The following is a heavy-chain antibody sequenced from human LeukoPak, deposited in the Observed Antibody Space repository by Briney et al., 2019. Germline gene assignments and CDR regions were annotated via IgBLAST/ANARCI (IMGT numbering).Heavy chain of an antibody. Sequence: PGGCLRLSCAASGFTFNNYAMSWVRQAPGKGLEWVSAISGSGGSTYYADPLKGRFTISRDNSKNTLYLQMNSLRAEDTALYYCAKDGIGGIYYDSSGYFANWGQGTLVTVSS. J-gene: IGHJ4*02. CDR3: AKDGIGGIYYDSSGYFAN. V-gene: IGHV3-23*01. CDR1: GFTFNNYA. CDR2: ISGSGGST. D-gene: IGHD3-22*01.